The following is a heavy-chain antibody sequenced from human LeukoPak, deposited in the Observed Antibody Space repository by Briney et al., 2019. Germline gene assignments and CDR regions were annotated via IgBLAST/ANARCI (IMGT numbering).Heavy chain of an antibody. CDR2: IKQDGSEK. D-gene: IGHD3-10*01. J-gene: IGHJ4*02. V-gene: IGHV3-7*01. CDR1: GFTFSSYW. Sequence: GGSLRLSCAASGFTFSSYWMSWVRQAPGKGLEWVANIKQDGSEKYYVDSVKGRFTISRDNAKNSPYLQMSSLRAEDTALYYCATSSMVRGGDEYWGQGTLVTVSS. CDR3: ATSSMVRGGDEY.